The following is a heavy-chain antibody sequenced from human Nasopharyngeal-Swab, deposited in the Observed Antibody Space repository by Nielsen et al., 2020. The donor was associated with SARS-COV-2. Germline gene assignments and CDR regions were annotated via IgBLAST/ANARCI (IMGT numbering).Heavy chain of an antibody. CDR3: AKGGYGGNSATYDY. CDR2: ISWDGGST. Sequence: GESLKISCAAPGFTFDDFIMHWVRQAPGKGLEWVSLISWDGGSTYYADSVKGRFTISRDNSKNSLYLQMNSLRTEDTALYYCAKGGYGGNSATYDYWGQGTLVTVSS. J-gene: IGHJ4*02. V-gene: IGHV3-43*01. CDR1: GFTFDDFI. D-gene: IGHD4-23*01.